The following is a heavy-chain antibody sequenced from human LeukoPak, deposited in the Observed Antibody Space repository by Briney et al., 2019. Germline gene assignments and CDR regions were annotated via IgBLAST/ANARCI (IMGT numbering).Heavy chain of an antibody. J-gene: IGHJ6*02. V-gene: IGHV3-30*18. Sequence: GGSLRLSCTASGFTFSRYGMHWVRQAPGKGLEWVAIISYDGGNKYYADSVEGRFTVSRDNSKNTLYVQMNSLTAEDTAVYYCAKDLVDYGDYDYYYYGMDVWGHGTTVTVSS. D-gene: IGHD4-17*01. CDR1: GFTFSRYG. CDR3: AKDLVDYGDYDYYYYGMDV. CDR2: ISYDGGNK.